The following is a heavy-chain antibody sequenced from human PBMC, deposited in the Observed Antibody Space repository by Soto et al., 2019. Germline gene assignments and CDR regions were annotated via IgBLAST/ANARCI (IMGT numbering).Heavy chain of an antibody. D-gene: IGHD3-3*01. CDR3: ASPLKWSGYYIAFDY. CDR2: IIPIFDTI. V-gene: IGHV1-69*01. CDR1: GATFSSFA. J-gene: IGHJ4*02. Sequence: QVQLLQSGAEVKKPGSSVKVSCKASGATFSSFAFSWVRQAPGQGLEWMGVIIPIFDTINYAQKFQGRVTITADESTRTAYMELSRLISEDTAVYYCASPLKWSGYYIAFDYWGQGTLVIVSS.